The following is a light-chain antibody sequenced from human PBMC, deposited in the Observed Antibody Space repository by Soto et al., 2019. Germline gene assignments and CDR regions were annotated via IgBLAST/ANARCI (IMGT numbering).Light chain of an antibody. CDR2: DDN. CDR3: GSWDSSLSAYV. V-gene: IGLV1-51*01. Sequence: SVLTQPPSVSAAPGQKVTISFSGSSSNIGGNSVSWYQQLPGTAPKLLIYDDNKRPSGIPDRFSGSKSGTSATLGITGFQTGDEADYYCGSWDSSLSAYVFGTGTKVT. J-gene: IGLJ1*01. CDR1: SSNIGGNS.